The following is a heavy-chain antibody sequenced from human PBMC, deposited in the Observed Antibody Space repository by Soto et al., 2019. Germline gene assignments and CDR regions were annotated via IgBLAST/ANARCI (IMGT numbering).Heavy chain of an antibody. CDR1: GGTFSRSA. CDR3: GSGSPFRLLGY. J-gene: IGHJ4*02. V-gene: IGHV1-69*06. D-gene: IGHD3-10*01. CDR2: IIPVFSTS. Sequence: QVQLVQSGAEVKKPGSSVKVSCKASGGTFSRSAISWVRQAPGKGLEWVGGIIPVFSTSKYAQKFQGRVTITADNSTSTAYMELSSLRSEDTAVYYCGSGSPFRLLGYWGQGTLVTVSS.